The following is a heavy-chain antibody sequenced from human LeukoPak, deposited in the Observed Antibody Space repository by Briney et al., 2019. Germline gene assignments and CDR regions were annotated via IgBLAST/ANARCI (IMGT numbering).Heavy chain of an antibody. V-gene: IGHV3-30-3*01. D-gene: IGHD6-19*01. CDR3: ARDRYSSGWYAPTDY. J-gene: IGHJ4*02. CDR2: ISYDGSNK. Sequence: PGRSLRLSCAASGFTFSSYAMHWVRQAPGKGLEWVAVISYDGSNKYYADSVKGRFTISRDNSKNTLYLQMNSLRAEDTAVYYCARDRYSSGWYAPTDYWGQGTLVTVSS. CDR1: GFTFSSYA.